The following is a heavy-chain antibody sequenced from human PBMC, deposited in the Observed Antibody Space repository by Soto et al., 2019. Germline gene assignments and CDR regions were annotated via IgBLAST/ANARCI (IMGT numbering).Heavy chain of an antibody. CDR3: TQTSGSYYFDY. CDR1: GFTFGDYA. V-gene: IGHV3-49*05. D-gene: IGHD1-26*01. CDR2: IRSKAYGGTT. Sequence: EVQLVESGGGLVKPGRSLRLSCTASGFTFGDYAMSWFRQAPGKGLEWVGFIRSKAYGGTTEYAASVKGRFTISRDDSKSIAYLQMNSLKTEDTAVYYCTQTSGSYYFDYWGQGTLVTVSS. J-gene: IGHJ4*02.